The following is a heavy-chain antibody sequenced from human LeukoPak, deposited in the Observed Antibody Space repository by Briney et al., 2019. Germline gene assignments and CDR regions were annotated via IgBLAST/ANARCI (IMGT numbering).Heavy chain of an antibody. CDR1: GFTVSSNY. CDR3: ARGGGSTQFDY. V-gene: IGHV3-66*01. J-gene: IGHJ4*02. Sequence: GGSLRLSCAASGFTVSSNYMSWVRQAPGKGLEWVSLIYSGGSAYYADSVRGRFTISRDSSKNTLYLQMNSLRAEDTAVYFCARGGGSTQFDYWGQGTLVTVSS. D-gene: IGHD3-16*01. CDR2: IYSGGSA.